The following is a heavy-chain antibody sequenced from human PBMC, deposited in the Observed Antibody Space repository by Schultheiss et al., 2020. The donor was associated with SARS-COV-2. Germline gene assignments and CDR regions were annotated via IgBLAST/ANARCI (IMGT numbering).Heavy chain of an antibody. CDR1: GFTFSSYW. J-gene: IGHJ5*02. CDR2: IKQDGSEK. CDR3: ARGGGRIAVSA. V-gene: IGHV3-7*03. Sequence: GGYRRISCAASGFTFSSYWMHWVRQALGKGLEWVANIKQDGSEKYYVDSVKGRFTISRDNSKNSLYLQMNSLRAEDTAVYYCARGGGRIAVSAWGQGALVTVAS. D-gene: IGHD6-19*01.